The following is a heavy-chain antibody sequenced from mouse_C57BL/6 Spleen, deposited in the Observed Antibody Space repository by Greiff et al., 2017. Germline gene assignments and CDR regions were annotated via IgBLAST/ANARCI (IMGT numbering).Heavy chain of an antibody. Sequence: VKLMESGAELVRPGTSVKVSCKASGYAFTNYLIEWVKQRPGQGLEWIGVINPGSGGTNYNEKFKGKATLTADKSYSTAYLQLSSLTSEDSAVYFCARGITTVVAHWYFDVWGTGTTVTVSS. J-gene: IGHJ1*03. CDR2: INPGSGGT. D-gene: IGHD1-1*01. CDR3: ARGITTVVAHWYFDV. CDR1: GYAFTNYL. V-gene: IGHV1-54*01.